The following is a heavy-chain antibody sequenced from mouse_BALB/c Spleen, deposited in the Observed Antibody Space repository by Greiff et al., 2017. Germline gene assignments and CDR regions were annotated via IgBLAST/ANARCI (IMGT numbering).Heavy chain of an antibody. D-gene: IGHD1-2*01. Sequence: DVQLVESGGGLVQPGGSRKLSCAASGFTFSSFGMHWVRQAPEKGLEWVAYISSGSSTIYYADTVKGRFTISRDNPKNTLFLQMTSLRSEDTAMYYCARNYGGFAYWGQGTLVTVSA. CDR3: ARNYGGFAY. CDR1: GFTFSSFG. CDR2: ISSGSSTI. J-gene: IGHJ3*01. V-gene: IGHV5-17*02.